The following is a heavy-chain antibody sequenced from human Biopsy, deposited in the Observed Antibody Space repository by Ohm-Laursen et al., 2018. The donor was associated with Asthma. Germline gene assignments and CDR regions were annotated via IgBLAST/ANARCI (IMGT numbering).Heavy chain of an antibody. Sequence: SLRLSCAASGFTFSNYGMHWVRQAPGKGLEWVAVISFDGSNKDFADSVKGRFTISRDNSKNTMYLEMNSLRAEDTAVYYCAKDVFPGWELRRGPDYWGQGTLVTVSS. J-gene: IGHJ4*02. CDR1: GFTFSNYG. CDR3: AKDVFPGWELRRGPDY. CDR2: ISFDGSNK. D-gene: IGHD1-26*01. V-gene: IGHV3-30*18.